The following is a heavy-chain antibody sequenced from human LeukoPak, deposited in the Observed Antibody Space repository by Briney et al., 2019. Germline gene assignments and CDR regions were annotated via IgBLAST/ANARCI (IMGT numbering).Heavy chain of an antibody. V-gene: IGHV3-23*01. CDR3: ARGYSSSRLYYYGMDV. J-gene: IGHJ6*02. CDR2: ISGSGGST. D-gene: IGHD6-6*01. CDR1: GFTFSSYA. Sequence: GGALRLSCAASGFTFSSYAMSWVRQARGKGREGVAAISGSGGSTYYADSVKGRFTISRDNSKNTLYLQMNSLRAEDTAVYYCARGYSSSRLYYYGMDVWGQGTTVTVSS.